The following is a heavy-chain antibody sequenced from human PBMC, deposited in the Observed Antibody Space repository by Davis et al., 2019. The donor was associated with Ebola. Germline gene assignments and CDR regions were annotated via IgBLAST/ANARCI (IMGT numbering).Heavy chain of an antibody. CDR3: ARIPVSFTHKMDV. CDR2: IFSNDEK. J-gene: IGHJ6*02. D-gene: IGHD3-16*01. Sequence: SGPTLVTPTETLSLTCTASAFSLSTARTGVSWIRQLPGKALEWLAHIFSNDEKSYSTSLKSRLTISKDTSKSQVVLTMTNMDPVDTATYYCARIPVSFTHKMDVWGQGTTVTVSS. V-gene: IGHV2-26*01. CDR1: AFSLSTARTG.